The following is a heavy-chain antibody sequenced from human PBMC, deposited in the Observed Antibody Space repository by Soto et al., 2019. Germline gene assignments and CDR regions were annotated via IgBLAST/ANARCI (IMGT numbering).Heavy chain of an antibody. CDR3: ASRVTVPVNNFDY. Sequence: QLQESGPGLVKPSETLSLTCTVSGGSVSSTSYYWGWIRQSPGKGLEWIGSIYYNGDTYYNPSLTGRVAISIDTSETRFSLKVTSATAADTAVYYCASRVTVPVNNFDYWGQGTLGTVSS. J-gene: IGHJ4*02. D-gene: IGHD6-19*01. CDR2: IYYNGDT. CDR1: GGSVSSTSYY. V-gene: IGHV4-39*01.